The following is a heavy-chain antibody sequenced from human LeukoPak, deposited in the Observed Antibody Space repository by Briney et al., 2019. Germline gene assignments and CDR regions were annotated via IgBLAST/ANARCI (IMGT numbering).Heavy chain of an antibody. D-gene: IGHD3-22*01. CDR2: INHSGST. J-gene: IGHJ3*02. CDR3: ARDYYDSSGFAGADAFDI. CDR1: GGSISSSSYY. Sequence: SETLSLTCSVSGGSISSSSYYWGWIRQPPGKGLEWIGEINHSGSTNYNPSLKSRVTISVDTSKNQFSLKLSSVTAADTAVYYCARDYYDSSGFAGADAFDIWGQGTMVTVSS. V-gene: IGHV4-39*07.